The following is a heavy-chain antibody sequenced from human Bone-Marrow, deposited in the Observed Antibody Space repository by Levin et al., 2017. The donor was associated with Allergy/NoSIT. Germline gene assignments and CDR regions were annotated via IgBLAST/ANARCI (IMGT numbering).Heavy chain of an antibody. CDR3: AAGSGSPEY. CDR2: IYHSGTT. D-gene: IGHD3-10*01. Sequence: GSLRLSCAVSGYPISRGYHWGWIRQPPGKGLKWIASIYHSGTTYYNPSLKSRVTISVDTSKNVFSLKLTSVTAADTAVYYCAAGSGSPEYWGQGILVAVSS. CDR1: GYPISRGYH. V-gene: IGHV4-38-2*01. J-gene: IGHJ4*02.